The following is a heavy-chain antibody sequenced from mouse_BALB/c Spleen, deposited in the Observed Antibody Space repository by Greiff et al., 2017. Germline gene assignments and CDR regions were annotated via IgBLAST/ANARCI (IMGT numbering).Heavy chain of an antibody. CDR1: GYTFTSYW. Sequence: QVQLKEPGAELVRPGASVKLSCKASGYTFTSYWINWVKQRPGQGLEWIGNIYPSDSYTNYNQKFKDKATLTVDKSSSTAYMQLSIPTSEDSAVYYCTRDYGSSYQAWFAYWGQGTLVTVSA. CDR2: IYPSDSYT. J-gene: IGHJ3*01. CDR3: TRDYGSSYQAWFAY. V-gene: IGHV1-69*02. D-gene: IGHD1-1*01.